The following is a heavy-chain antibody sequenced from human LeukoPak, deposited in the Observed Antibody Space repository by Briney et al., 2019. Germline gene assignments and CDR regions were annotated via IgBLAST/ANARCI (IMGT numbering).Heavy chain of an antibody. V-gene: IGHV5-51*01. J-gene: IGHJ6*03. CDR2: MYPGDSDT. Sequence: RGESLKIPCKGSGYSFTNYWIGWVRQMPGKGLEWMGIMYPGDSDTRYSPSFQGQVTISADKSISTAYLQWSSLKASDTAMYYCARQGSGYSPTYYYYMDVWGKGTTVTISS. D-gene: IGHD5-18*01. CDR1: GYSFTNYW. CDR3: ARQGSGYSPTYYYYMDV.